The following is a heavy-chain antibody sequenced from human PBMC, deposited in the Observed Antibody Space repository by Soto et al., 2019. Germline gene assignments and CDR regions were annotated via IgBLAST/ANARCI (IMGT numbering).Heavy chain of an antibody. CDR3: AKCVTGSSWTPPVY. V-gene: IGHV3-23*01. D-gene: IGHD6-13*01. CDR2: ISGSGGST. Sequence: GGSLRLSCAASGFTFSSYAMSWVRQAPGKGLEWVSAISGSGGSTYYADSVKGRFTISRDNSKNTLYLQMNSLRAEDTAVYYCAKCVTGSSWTPPVYWGQGTLVTVSS. J-gene: IGHJ4*02. CDR1: GFTFSSYA.